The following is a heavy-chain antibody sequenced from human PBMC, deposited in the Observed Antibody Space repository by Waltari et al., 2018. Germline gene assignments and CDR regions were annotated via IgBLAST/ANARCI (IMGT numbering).Heavy chain of an antibody. D-gene: IGHD3-22*01. CDR3: ARLPTKYYDSIGWGFFDQ. CDR1: GDFLSDYH. Sequence: HVQLQESGPGLVKPSEPLSLTCTVSGDFLSDYHWTWTRQAPGKGLEWIAYLRNTGGTKCTPSLESRVTVSAVTSKKQFSLRLTSVTAADTAVYYCARLPTKYYDSIGWGFFDQWGQGILVTVSS. J-gene: IGHJ4*02. V-gene: IGHV4-59*08. CDR2: LRNTGGT.